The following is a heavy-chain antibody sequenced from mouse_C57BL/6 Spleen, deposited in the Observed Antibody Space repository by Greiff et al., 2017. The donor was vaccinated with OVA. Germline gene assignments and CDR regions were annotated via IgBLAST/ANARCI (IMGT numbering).Heavy chain of an antibody. Sequence: VRLKESGPELVKPGASVKISCKASGYSFTGYYMNWVKQSPEKSLEWIGEINPSTGGTTYNQKFKAKATLTVDKSSSTAYMQLKSLTSEDSAVYYCARRVGYNAMDYWGQGTSVTVSS. CDR2: INPSTGGT. CDR1: GYSFTGYY. V-gene: IGHV1-42*01. CDR3: ARRVGYNAMDY. D-gene: IGHD3-2*02. J-gene: IGHJ4*01.